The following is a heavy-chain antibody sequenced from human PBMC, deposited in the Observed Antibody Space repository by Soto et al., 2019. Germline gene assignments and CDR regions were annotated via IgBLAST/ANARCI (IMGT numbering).Heavy chain of an antibody. J-gene: IGHJ4*02. CDR2: ISRDGSSK. CDR3: ARSPNGAVPDSINF. V-gene: IGHV3-30-3*01. D-gene: IGHD2-8*01. CDR1: GFTFSRYA. Sequence: GGSLGLSCAASGFTFSRYATHWVRQAPGEGLEWVAVISRDGSSKYYGDSVKGRFTVSRDDSNNTLYLSMTSLRPDDTAVFYCARSPNGAVPDSINFWGQGTLVTVSS.